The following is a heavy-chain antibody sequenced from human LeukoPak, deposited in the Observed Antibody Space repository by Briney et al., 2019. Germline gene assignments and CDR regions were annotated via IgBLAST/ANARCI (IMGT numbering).Heavy chain of an antibody. V-gene: IGHV3-21*01. D-gene: IGHD3-22*01. CDR2: ITTTGTYI. CDR3: AKEMILYYYYYMDV. Sequence: GGSLRLSCAASGFTFSTYTMSWVRQAPGKGLEWVSSITTTGTYIYYADSVKGRFTISRDNAKNSLYLQMNSLRGEDTAVYYCAKEMILYYYYYMDVWGKGTTVTISS. J-gene: IGHJ6*03. CDR1: GFTFSTYT.